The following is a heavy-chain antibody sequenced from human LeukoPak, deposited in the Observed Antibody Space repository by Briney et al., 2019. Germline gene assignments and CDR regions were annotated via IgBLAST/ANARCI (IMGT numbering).Heavy chain of an antibody. CDR1: GFTFSDYY. J-gene: IGHJ6*02. Sequence: GGSLRLSCAASGFTFSDYYMSWIRQAPGKGLEWVSYISSSGSTIYYADSVKGRFTISRDNAKNSLYLQMNSLRAEDTAVYYCARDDAEVVVVAAGIYYYYGMDVWGQGTTVTVSS. CDR2: ISSSGSTI. V-gene: IGHV3-11*01. D-gene: IGHD2-15*01. CDR3: ARDDAEVVVVAAGIYYYYGMDV.